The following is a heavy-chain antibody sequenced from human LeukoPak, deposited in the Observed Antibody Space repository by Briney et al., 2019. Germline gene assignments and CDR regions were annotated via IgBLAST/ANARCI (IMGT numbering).Heavy chain of an antibody. Sequence: GGSLRLSCAASGFTFSAYAMAWVRQGPGTGLECVSTIATSDAYTYYADSVQGRFTISRDNSKNTLYLQMDSLRAEDTAIYYCAKALRQRPRAYDYWGQGTLVTVSS. CDR2: IATSDAYT. V-gene: IGHV3-23*01. J-gene: IGHJ4*02. D-gene: IGHD6-25*01. CDR1: GFTFSAYA. CDR3: AKALRQRPRAYDY.